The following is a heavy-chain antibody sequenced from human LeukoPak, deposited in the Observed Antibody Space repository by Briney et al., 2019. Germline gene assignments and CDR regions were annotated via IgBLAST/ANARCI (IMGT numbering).Heavy chain of an antibody. CDR1: GFTFSSYA. CDR3: ARDLRSGSYYPWFHP. J-gene: IGHJ5*02. D-gene: IGHD1-26*01. Sequence: PGRSLRLSCAASGFTFSSYAMHWVRQAPGKGLEWVAVISYDGSNKYYADSVKGRFTISRDNSKNTLYLQMNSLRAEDTAVYYCARDLRSGSYYPWFHPWGQGTLVTVSS. CDR2: ISYDGSNK. V-gene: IGHV3-30*01.